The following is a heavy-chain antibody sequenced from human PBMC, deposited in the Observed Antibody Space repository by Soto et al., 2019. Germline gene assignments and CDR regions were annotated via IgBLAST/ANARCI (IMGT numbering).Heavy chain of an antibody. CDR2: IYYSGST. CDR1: GGSISSSSYY. Sequence: SETLSLTCTVSGGSISSSSYYWGWIRQPPGKGLERIGSIYYSGSTYYNPSLKSRVTISVDTSKNQFSLKLSSVTAADTAVYYCARQEAEENTDYYYYGMDVWGQGTTVTVSS. D-gene: IGHD5-18*01. V-gene: IGHV4-39*01. J-gene: IGHJ6*02. CDR3: ARQEAEENTDYYYYGMDV.